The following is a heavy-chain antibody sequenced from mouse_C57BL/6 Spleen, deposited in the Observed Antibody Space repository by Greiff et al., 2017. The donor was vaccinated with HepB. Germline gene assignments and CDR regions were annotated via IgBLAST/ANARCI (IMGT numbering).Heavy chain of an antibody. CDR1: GFTFTDYY. Sequence: EVKLMESGGGLVQPGGSLSLSCAASGFTFTDYYMSWVRQPPGKALEWLGFIRNKANGYTTEYSASVKGRFTISRDNSQSILYLQMNALRAEDSATYYCARSSHYFDYWGQGTTLTVSS. V-gene: IGHV7-3*01. CDR3: ARSSHYFDY. CDR2: IRNKANGYTT. J-gene: IGHJ2*01.